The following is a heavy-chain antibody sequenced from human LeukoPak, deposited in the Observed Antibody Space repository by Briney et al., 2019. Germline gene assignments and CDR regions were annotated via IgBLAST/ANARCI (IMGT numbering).Heavy chain of an antibody. Sequence: ASVKVSCKASGYTFASYYMHWVRQAPGQGLEWIGIINPSGGSTTYAQKFQGRVTMTRDTSTTTVYMELSSLRFEDTAVYYCARDSTPTYYSGTYYFEYWGQGTLVTVSS. V-gene: IGHV1-46*01. CDR3: ARDSTPTYYSGTYYFEY. D-gene: IGHD1-26*01. J-gene: IGHJ4*02. CDR1: GYTFASYY. CDR2: INPSGGST.